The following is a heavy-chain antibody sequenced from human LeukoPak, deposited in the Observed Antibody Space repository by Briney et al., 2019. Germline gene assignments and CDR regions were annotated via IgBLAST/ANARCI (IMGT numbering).Heavy chain of an antibody. J-gene: IGHJ4*02. D-gene: IGHD3-10*01. V-gene: IGHV3-23*01. CDR3: AKRPRGNYLDPFDY. CDR2: INGGGT. CDR1: GFTLSNYA. Sequence: PGGSLRLSCAASGFTLSNYAISWVRQAPGKGLEWVSAINGGGTYYAGSVKGRFTISRDNSKNRLYLQMNSLRAEDTAVYYCAKRPRGNYLDPFDYWGQGTLVTVSS.